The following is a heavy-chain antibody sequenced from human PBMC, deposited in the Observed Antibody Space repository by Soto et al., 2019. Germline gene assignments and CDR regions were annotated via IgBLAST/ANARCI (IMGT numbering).Heavy chain of an antibody. CDR3: AKAASSWYVGGNWFDP. CDR2: ISYDGSNK. CDR1: GFTFSSYG. Sequence: QVQLVESGGGVVQPGRSLRLSCAASGFTFSSYGMHWFRQAPGKRLEWVAVISYDGSNKYYADSVKGRFTISRDNSKNTLYLQMNSLRAEDTAVYYCAKAASSWYVGGNWFDPWGQGTLVTVSS. V-gene: IGHV3-30*18. J-gene: IGHJ5*02. D-gene: IGHD6-13*01.